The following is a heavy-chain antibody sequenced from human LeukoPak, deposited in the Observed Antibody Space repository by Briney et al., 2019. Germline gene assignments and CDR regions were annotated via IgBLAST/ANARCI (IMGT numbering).Heavy chain of an antibody. D-gene: IGHD2-15*01. Sequence: ASVKVSCKASGGTFSSYAISWVRQAPGQGLEWMGRIIPIFGTANYAQKFQGRVTITTDESTSTAYMELNSLRSEDTAVYYCARDFEDCSGGSCLYYFDYWGQGTLVTVSS. CDR2: IIPIFGTA. CDR1: GGTFSSYA. J-gene: IGHJ4*02. V-gene: IGHV1-69*05. CDR3: ARDFEDCSGGSCLYYFDY.